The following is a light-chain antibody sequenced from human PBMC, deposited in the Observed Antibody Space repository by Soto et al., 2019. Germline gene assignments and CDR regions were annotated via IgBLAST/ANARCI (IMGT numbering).Light chain of an antibody. V-gene: IGLV1-40*01. CDR2: GNT. CDR1: SSNIGTGYD. Sequence: QSVLTQPPSVSGAPGQRVTFSCAGTSSNIGTGYDVHWYQHRPGTAPKLLIYGNTNRPSGVPDRFSGSKSGTSASLAITGLQAEDEAVYCCQYYDVRRSVIFGGGTKLTVL. J-gene: IGLJ2*01. CDR3: QYYDVRRSVI.